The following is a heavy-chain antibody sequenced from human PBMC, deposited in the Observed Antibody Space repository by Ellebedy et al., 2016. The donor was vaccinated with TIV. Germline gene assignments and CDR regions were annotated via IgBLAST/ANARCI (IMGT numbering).Heavy chain of an antibody. CDR3: ARGPGVWSGYQFDY. J-gene: IGHJ4*02. CDR1: GFTFSSYA. Sequence: GGSLRLXCAASGFTFSSYAISWVRQAPGQGLEWMGGIIPIFGTANYAQKFQGRVTITADESTSTAYMELSSLRSEDTAVYYCARGPGVWSGYQFDYWGQGTLVTVSS. V-gene: IGHV1-69*01. CDR2: IIPIFGTA. D-gene: IGHD3-3*01.